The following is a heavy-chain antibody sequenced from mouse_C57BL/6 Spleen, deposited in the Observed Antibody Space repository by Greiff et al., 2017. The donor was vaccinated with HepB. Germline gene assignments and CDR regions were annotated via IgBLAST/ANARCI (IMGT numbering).Heavy chain of an antibody. D-gene: IGHD2-4*01. Sequence: EVMLVESGGGLVKPGGSLKLSCAASGFTFSDYGMHWVRQAPEKGLEWVAYISTGSSTIYYADTVKGRFTISRDNAKNTLFLQMTSLRSEDTAMYYCARGLRYWYFDVWGTGTTVTVSS. CDR3: ARGLRYWYFDV. V-gene: IGHV5-17*01. CDR1: GFTFSDYG. CDR2: ISTGSSTI. J-gene: IGHJ1*03.